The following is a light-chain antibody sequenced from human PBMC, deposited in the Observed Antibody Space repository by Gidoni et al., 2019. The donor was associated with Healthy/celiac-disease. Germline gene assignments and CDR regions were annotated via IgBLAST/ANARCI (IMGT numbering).Light chain of an antibody. V-gene: IGKV1-39*01. J-gene: IGKJ4*01. CDR1: QSINRY. Sequence: DIQMTQSPSSLSASVGDRVTITCRASQSINRYLNWYQQKPGKAPKVLIYAVSSLQSGVPSRFSGSGSGTDFTLTISRLQPEDFATYYCQQSYSIPLTFGGGTKVEIK. CDR3: QQSYSIPLT. CDR2: AVS.